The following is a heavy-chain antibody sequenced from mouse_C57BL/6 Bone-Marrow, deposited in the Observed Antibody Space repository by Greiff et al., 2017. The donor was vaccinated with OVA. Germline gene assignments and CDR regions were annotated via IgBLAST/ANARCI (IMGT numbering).Heavy chain of an antibody. D-gene: IGHD2-4*01. Sequence: VQLVESGPGLVQPSQSLSITCTVSGFSLTSYGVHWVRQSPGKGLEWLGVIWSGGSTDYNAAFISRLSISKDNSKSQVFFKMNSLQADDTAIYYCARGLRRLDYWGQGTTLTVSS. CDR1: GFSLTSYG. CDR2: IWSGGST. J-gene: IGHJ2*01. V-gene: IGHV2-2*01. CDR3: ARGLRRLDY.